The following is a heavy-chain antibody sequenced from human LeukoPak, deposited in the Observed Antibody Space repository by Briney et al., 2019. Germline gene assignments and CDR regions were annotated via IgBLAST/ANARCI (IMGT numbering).Heavy chain of an antibody. V-gene: IGHV4-59*01. Sequence: SETLPLTCTVSGGSISSYYWSWIRQPPGKGLEWIGYIYYSGSTNYNPSLKSRVTISVDTSKNQFSLKLSSVTAADTAVYYCARDLWGDYVYYGMDVWGQGTTVTVSS. D-gene: IGHD2-21*01. CDR2: IYYSGST. CDR1: GGSISSYY. J-gene: IGHJ6*02. CDR3: ARDLWGDYVYYGMDV.